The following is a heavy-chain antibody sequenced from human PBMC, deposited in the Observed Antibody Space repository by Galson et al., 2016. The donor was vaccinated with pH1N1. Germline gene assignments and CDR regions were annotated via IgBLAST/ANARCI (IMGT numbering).Heavy chain of an antibody. CDR1: GFSFSNFV. CDR2: ISGTSLSR. V-gene: IGHV3-23*01. Sequence: SLRLSCAASGFSFSNFVMSWVRQAPGKGLEWVSSISGTSLSRSYTDSVKGRFTTTRDNSRNTLFLQMDSLRAEDTAVYYCANPSDKRLQLYYFDSWGQGTLVTVSS. D-gene: IGHD5-24*01. J-gene: IGHJ4*02. CDR3: ANPSDKRLQLYYFDS.